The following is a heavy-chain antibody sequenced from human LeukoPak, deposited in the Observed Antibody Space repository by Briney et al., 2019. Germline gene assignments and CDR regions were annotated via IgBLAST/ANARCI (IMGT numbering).Heavy chain of an antibody. D-gene: IGHD2-2*01. J-gene: IGHJ5*02. CDR1: GYTFTSYA. V-gene: IGHV7-4-1*02. CDR3: ARRGCTSCYGNWFDP. CDR2: INTNTGNP. Sequence: ASVKVSCKASGYTFTSYAMNWVRQAPGQGLEWMGWINTNTGNPTYAQGFTGRFVFSLDTSVTTAYLQISSLKAEDTAVYYCARRGCTSCYGNWFDPWGQGTLVTVSS.